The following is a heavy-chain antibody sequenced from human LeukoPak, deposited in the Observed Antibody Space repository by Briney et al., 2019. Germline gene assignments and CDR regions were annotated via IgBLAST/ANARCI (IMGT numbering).Heavy chain of an antibody. CDR1: GDTFTTYY. Sequence: GASVRLSCKASGDTFTTYYINWVRQGPGQGLRWMGLINPSVGSTNYAQKFQDRVTLTRDPSTSTVYMELSSLRSEDTAVYYCAKSQTPRSACDLWGQGTMVTVSS. CDR2: INPSVGST. V-gene: IGHV1-46*01. J-gene: IGHJ3*01. D-gene: IGHD2-15*01. CDR3: AKSQTPRSACDL.